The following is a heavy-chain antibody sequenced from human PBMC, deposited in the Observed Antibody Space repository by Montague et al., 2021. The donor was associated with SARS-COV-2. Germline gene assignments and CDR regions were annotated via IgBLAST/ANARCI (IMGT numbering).Heavy chain of an antibody. J-gene: IGHJ4*02. CDR2: IWYDGSNK. D-gene: IGHD6-13*01. CDR1: GFTFSSYG. V-gene: IGHV3-33*01. Sequence: SRRLSCAASGFTFSSYGMHLFRQALVKGLEWVAVIWYDGSNKYYSDSVKGRFTISRDNSKNTLYLQMNSLRAEDTAVYYCARDTLLIAAAGLFDYWGQGTLVTVSS. CDR3: ARDTLLIAAAGLFDY.